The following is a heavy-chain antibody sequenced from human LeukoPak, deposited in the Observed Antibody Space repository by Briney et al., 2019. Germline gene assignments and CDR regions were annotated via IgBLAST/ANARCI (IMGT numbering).Heavy chain of an antibody. J-gene: IGHJ4*02. CDR1: GGSFSGYY. CDR2: INHSGST. Sequence: SETLSLTCAVYGGSFSGYYWSWIRQPPGKGLEWIGEINHSGSTNYNPSLKSRVTISVDTSKNQFSLELTSVTAADTAVYYCARRRYDASGYYPSRGRYFDYWGQGTLVTVSS. D-gene: IGHD3-22*01. V-gene: IGHV4-34*01. CDR3: ARRRYDASGYYPSRGRYFDY.